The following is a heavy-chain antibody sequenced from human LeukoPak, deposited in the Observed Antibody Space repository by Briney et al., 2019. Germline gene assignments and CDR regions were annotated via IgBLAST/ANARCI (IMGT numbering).Heavy chain of an antibody. CDR2: IYYSGST. D-gene: IGHD4-17*01. Sequence: PSETLSLTCTVSGGSISSSSYHWGWIRQPPGKGLEWIGSIYYSGSTYYNPSLKSRVTISVDTSKNQFSLKLSSVTAADTAVYYCARDHYGDFFDYWGQGTLVTVSS. CDR1: GGSISSSSYH. V-gene: IGHV4-39*02. J-gene: IGHJ4*02. CDR3: ARDHYGDFFDY.